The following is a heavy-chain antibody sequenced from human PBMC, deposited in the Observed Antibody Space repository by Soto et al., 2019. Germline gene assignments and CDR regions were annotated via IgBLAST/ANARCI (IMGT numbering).Heavy chain of an antibody. D-gene: IGHD7-27*01. Sequence: GASVKVSCKTSGGTFSNDAISWVRQAPGQGLEWMGGIIPIYGTTHYAQKFQDRLKLTADESTGTAYMELSSLRSDDTGVYYCARDGMGTIVGGMDVWGQGTTVTVPS. CDR1: GGTFSNDA. V-gene: IGHV1-69*13. CDR2: IIPIYGTT. J-gene: IGHJ6*02. CDR3: ARDGMGTIVGGMDV.